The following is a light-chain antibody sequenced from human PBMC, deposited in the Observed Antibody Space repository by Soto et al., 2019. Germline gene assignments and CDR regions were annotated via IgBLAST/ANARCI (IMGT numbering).Light chain of an antibody. CDR1: QSVLYSSNKRTY. V-gene: IGKV4-1*01. CDR2: WAS. CDR3: QQYYSSPLT. Sequence: DIVMTQSPDSLAVSLGERVTIHCKSSQSVLYSSNKRTYFAWYQQKPGQPPKLLIYWASTRESGVPARFSGSGYGTDFTLTISSLRDADGAVYYCQQYYSSPLTFGQWTKLEI. J-gene: IGKJ2*01.